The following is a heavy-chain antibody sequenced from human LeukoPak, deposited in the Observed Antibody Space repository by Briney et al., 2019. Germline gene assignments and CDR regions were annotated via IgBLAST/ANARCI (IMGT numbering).Heavy chain of an antibody. V-gene: IGHV1-8*02. J-gene: IGHJ4*02. CDR2: MNPNSGNT. Sequence: GASVKVSCKASGYTFTSYGINWVRQATGQGLEWMGWMNPNSGNTGYAQKFQGRVTMTRNTSISTAYMELSSLRSEDTAVYYCARSPLGIGGNYFDYWGQGTLVTVSS. CDR1: GYTFTSYG. CDR3: ARSPLGIGGNYFDY. D-gene: IGHD3-16*01.